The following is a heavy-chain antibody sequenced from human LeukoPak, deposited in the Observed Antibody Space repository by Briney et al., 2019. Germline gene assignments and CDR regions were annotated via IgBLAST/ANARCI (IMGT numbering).Heavy chain of an antibody. V-gene: IGHV5-51*01. J-gene: IGHJ4*02. D-gene: IGHD5-12*01. CDR2: VYPSISET. Sequence: GESLKISCKGSGYRFTDYWIAWVRQMPGKGLEWMGIVYPSISETRYSPSFQGQVTISADKSISTGYLQWSSLKASDTAMYFCARHRYSGSDTQGFDYWGQGTLVAVSS. CDR3: ARHRYSGSDTQGFDY. CDR1: GYRFTDYW.